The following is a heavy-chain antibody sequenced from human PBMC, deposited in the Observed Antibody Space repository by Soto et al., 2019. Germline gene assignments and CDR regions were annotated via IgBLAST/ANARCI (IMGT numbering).Heavy chain of an antibody. CDR1: GGSISSYY. J-gene: IGHJ4*02. D-gene: IGHD1-26*01. CDR3: ARDRSGSYFDY. CDR2: IYYSGST. Sequence: SETLSLTCTVSGGSISSYYWSWIRQPPGKGLEWIGYIYYSGSTNYNPSLKSRVTISVDTSKNQFSLKLSSVTAADTAVYYCARDRSGSYFDYWGQGTLVTVSS. V-gene: IGHV4-59*01.